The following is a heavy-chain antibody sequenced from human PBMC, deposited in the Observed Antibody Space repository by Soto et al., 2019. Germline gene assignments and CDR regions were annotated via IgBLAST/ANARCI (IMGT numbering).Heavy chain of an antibody. CDR3: AIPDYYDSSGYFGLTNDAFDI. CDR1: GGTFSSYT. CDR2: IIPILGIA. Sequence: SVKVSCKASGGTFSSYTISWVRQAPGQGLEWMGRIIPILGIANYAQKFQGRVTITADKSTSTAYMELSSLRSEDTAVYYCAIPDYYDSSGYFGLTNDAFDIWGQGTMVNVSS. D-gene: IGHD3-22*01. V-gene: IGHV1-69*02. J-gene: IGHJ3*02.